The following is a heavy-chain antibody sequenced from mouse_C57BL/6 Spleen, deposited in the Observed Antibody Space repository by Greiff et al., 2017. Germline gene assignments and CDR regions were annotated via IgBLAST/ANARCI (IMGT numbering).Heavy chain of an antibody. Sequence: QVQLQQPRAELVMPGAPVKPSCKASGYTFTSYWMHWLKLRPGPGLACIGQIDPSDSYTNYNQYFKGKSTFTVDKSASTAYMQLSSLTSEDSAVDYCARSNGNYGFDYWGQGTTLTVSS. D-gene: IGHD2-1*01. J-gene: IGHJ2*01. CDR2: IDPSDSYT. V-gene: IGHV1-69*01. CDR3: ARSNGNYGFDY. CDR1: GYTFTSYW.